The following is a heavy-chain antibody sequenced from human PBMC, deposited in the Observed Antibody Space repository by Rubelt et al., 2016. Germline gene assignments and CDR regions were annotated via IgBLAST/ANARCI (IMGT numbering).Heavy chain of an antibody. CDR1: GGSISSSNW. Sequence: QVQLQESGPGLVKPSGTLSLTCAVSGGSISSSNWWSWVRQPPGKGLEWIGEIYHSGSTNYNPSLKCLVIFAVVKAKNRFSLKRSLVPAADTAVYNGARDHGSGSSSSRGGDYGMDVWGQGTTVTVSS. V-gene: IGHV4-4*02. D-gene: IGHD6-6*01. J-gene: IGHJ6*02. CDR3: ARDHGSGSSSSRGGDYGMDV. CDR2: IYHSGST.